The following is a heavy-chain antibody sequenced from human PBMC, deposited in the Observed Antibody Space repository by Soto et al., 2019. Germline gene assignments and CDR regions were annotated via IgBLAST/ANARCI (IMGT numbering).Heavy chain of an antibody. CDR3: ARSGDNYNVLDY. CDR1: GFTVSDYY. Sequence: QVQLVESGGGLVKPGGSLRLSCAASGFTVSDYYMSWIRQAPGKGLEWLSYSSNSGTYTRYADSVKGRFSISRDNAKNSLYLQTNSLRGEDTATYYCARSGDNYNVLDYWGQGTPVTVSS. D-gene: IGHD3-10*02. CDR2: SSNSGTYT. V-gene: IGHV3-11*06. J-gene: IGHJ4*02.